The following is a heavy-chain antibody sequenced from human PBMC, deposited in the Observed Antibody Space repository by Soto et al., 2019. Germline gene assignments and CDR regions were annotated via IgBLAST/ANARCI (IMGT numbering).Heavy chain of an antibody. V-gene: IGHV3-48*03. J-gene: IGHJ6*02. CDR1: GFTFSHFE. CDR2: INGGGTTV. D-gene: IGHD1-26*01. CDR3: GRHLLWEPLYGVDG. Sequence: PGGSLRLSCAASGFTFSHFEMNWVRQAPGKGLEWVSHINGGGTTVYYADSVRGRFTISRDNAKNSVFLQMNSLRVEDTAIYYCGRHLLWEPLYGVDGWGQGTTVTVSS.